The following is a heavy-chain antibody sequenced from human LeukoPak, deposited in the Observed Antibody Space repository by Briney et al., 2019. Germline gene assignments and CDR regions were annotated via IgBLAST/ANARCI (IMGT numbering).Heavy chain of an antibody. CDR2: IHPEGNEK. CDR1: GFTFGDYA. V-gene: IGHV3-7*04. Sequence: AGGSLRLSCTASGFTFGDYAMSWVRQAPGRGLEWVANIHPEGNEKYHVESVKGRFTISRDNTKNLLFLQMNGLRVEDTAVYYCARGDAFSGDHWGQGTLVTVSS. CDR3: ARGDAFSGDH. J-gene: IGHJ4*02.